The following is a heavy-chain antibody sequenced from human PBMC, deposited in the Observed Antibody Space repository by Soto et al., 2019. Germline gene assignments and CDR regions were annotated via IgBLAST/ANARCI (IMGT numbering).Heavy chain of an antibody. Sequence: LSLTCTVSGGSVSSGGYYWSWIRQRPGKGLEWFGYIYYSGSTYYNPSLKSRVTISVDTSKNQFSLKLSSVTAADTAVYYCARAPLILGGVVVIPENDAFDIWGQGPMVTVSS. J-gene: IGHJ3*02. D-gene: IGHD3-22*01. CDR1: GGSVSSGGYY. CDR3: ARAPLILGGVVVIPENDAFDI. CDR2: IYYSGST. V-gene: IGHV4-31*03.